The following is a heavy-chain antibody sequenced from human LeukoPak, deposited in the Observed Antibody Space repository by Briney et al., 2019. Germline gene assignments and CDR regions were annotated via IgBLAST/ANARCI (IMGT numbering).Heavy chain of an antibody. D-gene: IGHD3-3*01. CDR1: GGSISSHY. J-gene: IGHJ4*02. CDR3: ARGLRVLRFFDY. CDR2: IYYSGST. Sequence: SETLSLTSTVSGGSISSHYWSWIRQPPGKGLEWIGYIYYSGSTNYNPSLKSRVTISVDTSKNQFSLKLSSVTAADTAVYYCARGLRVLRFFDYWGQGILVTVSS. V-gene: IGHV4-59*11.